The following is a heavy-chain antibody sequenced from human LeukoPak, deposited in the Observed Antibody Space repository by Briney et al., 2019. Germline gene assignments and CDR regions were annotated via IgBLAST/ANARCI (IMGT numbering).Heavy chain of an antibody. CDR1: GFIVSSNF. D-gene: IGHD2-2*01. CDR2: IYSDSDGST. CDR3: AGARDTSWHNFDN. J-gene: IGHJ4*02. Sequence: GGSLRLSCAASGFIVSSNFVNWVRQTPGRGLEWVSIIYSDSDGSTYYADSVRGRFTISRDNSKNTLYLQVNSLRTEDTAVYYCAGARDTSWHNFDNWGQGTLVIVSS. V-gene: IGHV3-53*05.